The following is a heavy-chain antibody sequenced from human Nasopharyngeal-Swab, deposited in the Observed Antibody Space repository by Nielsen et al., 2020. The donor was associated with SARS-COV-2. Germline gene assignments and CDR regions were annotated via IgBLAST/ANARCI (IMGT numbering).Heavy chain of an antibody. V-gene: IGHV4-59*01. CDR2: IYYSGST. J-gene: IGHJ6*03. Sequence: APGKGPEWIGYIYYSGSTNYNPSLKSRVTISVDTSKNQFSLKLSSVTAADTAVYYCARGPDRNYDFWSGYYTPSSYYYYYMDVWGKGTTVTVSS. CDR3: ARGPDRNYDFWSGYYTPSSYYYYYMDV. D-gene: IGHD3-3*01.